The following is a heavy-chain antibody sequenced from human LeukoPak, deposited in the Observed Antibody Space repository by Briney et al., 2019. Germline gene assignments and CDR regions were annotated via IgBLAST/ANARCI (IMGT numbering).Heavy chain of an antibody. CDR1: GFTVSSNS. J-gene: IGHJ4*02. CDR2: IYSDNT. D-gene: IGHD4/OR15-4a*01. V-gene: IGHV3-53*01. CDR3: ARRAGAYSHPYDY. Sequence: GGSLRLSCTVSGFTVSSNSMSWVRQAPGKGLEWVSFIYSDNTHYSDSGKGRFTISRDNSKHTLYLQMNSLRAEDTAVYYCARRAGAYSHPYDYWGQGTLVTVSS.